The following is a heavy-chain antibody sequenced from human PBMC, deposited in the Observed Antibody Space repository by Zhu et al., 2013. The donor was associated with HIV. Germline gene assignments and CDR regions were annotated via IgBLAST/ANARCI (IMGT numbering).Heavy chain of an antibody. D-gene: IGHD3-10*01. CDR1: GYTFTGYY. Sequence: QVQLVQSGAEVKKPGASVKVSCKASGYTFTGYYMHWVRQAPGQGLEWMGWINPNSGGTNYAQKFQGRVTMTRDTSISTAYMGLSRLRSDDTAVYYCARAYGSGSYYLSLSPYYYYGMDVWGQGTTVTVSS. V-gene: IGHV1-2*02. CDR2: INPNSGGT. CDR3: ARAYGSGSYYLSLSPYYYYGMDV. J-gene: IGHJ6*02.